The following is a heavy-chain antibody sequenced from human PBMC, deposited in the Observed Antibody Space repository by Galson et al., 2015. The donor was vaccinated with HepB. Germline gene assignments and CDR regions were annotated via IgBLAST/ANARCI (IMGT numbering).Heavy chain of an antibody. CDR3: ARKLGRYDGFDI. CDR2: IIPMNGIA. CDR1: GGTFSDFA. J-gene: IGHJ3*02. V-gene: IGHV1-69*10. D-gene: IGHD6-13*01. Sequence: SVKVSCKASGGTFSDFAINWMRQAPGQGLAWMGGIIPMNGIAKYAQKFQGRITITADKSTSIAYMELSSLTSDDTAVYYCARKLGRYDGFDIWGQGTMVTVSS.